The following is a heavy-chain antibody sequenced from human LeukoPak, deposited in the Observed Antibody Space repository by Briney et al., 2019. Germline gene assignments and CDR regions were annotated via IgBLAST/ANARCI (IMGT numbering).Heavy chain of an antibody. CDR3: ARQYYDSTGYYYFDN. V-gene: IGHV4-39*01. CDR2: MYYSGST. D-gene: IGHD3-22*01. Sequence: SETLSLTCTVSGDAITGSSYYWGWIRQPPGKGLEWIGGMYYSGSTFSNPSLRSRVNMSADTSKNQFSLKLSSVTAADTAVYYCARQYYDSTGYYYFDNWGQGTQVTVSS. CDR1: GDAITGSSYY. J-gene: IGHJ4*02.